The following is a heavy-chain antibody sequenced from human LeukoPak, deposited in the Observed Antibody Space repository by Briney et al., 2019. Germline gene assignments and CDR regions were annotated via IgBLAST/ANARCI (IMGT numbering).Heavy chain of an antibody. CDR2: INGSVCYI. CDR1: GFSFSTYT. D-gene: IGHD2-2*01. Sequence: GGSLRLSCAASGFSFSTYTMSWVRQAPGKGLEWVSSINGSVCYIYYADSVKGRFTISRDNTKKSLYLQMNSLRVEDTAVYYCVRGRHCSSTSCYLDYWGQGTLVTVSS. V-gene: IGHV3-21*01. J-gene: IGHJ4*02. CDR3: VRGRHCSSTSCYLDY.